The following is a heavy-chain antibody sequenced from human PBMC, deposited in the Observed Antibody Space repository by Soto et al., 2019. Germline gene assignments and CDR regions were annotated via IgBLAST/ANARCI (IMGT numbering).Heavy chain of an antibody. Sequence: QPGGSLRLSCAASGFTFSRYAMYWVRQAPAKGLEWVAVISYDGSNKYYADSVKGRVTISRDNSKNTVYLQMNSLGAEDTALYYCARDCEDSTAYNNYYYFGMDVWGQGTTVTVYS. CDR2: ISYDGSNK. V-gene: IGHV3-30-3*01. CDR3: ARDCEDSTAYNNYYYFGMDV. D-gene: IGHD3-22*01. CDR1: GFTFSRYA. J-gene: IGHJ6*02.